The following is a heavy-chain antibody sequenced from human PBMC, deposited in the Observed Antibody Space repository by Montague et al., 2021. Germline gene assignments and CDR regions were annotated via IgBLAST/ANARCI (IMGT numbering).Heavy chain of an antibody. Sequence: TLSLTCTVSGGSISSGNYYWSWIHQPPGKGLEWIGYIPYSGSTYYNPSLKSRVTISVDTSKNQLFLRLGSVTAADTAVYFCARVKLGYDPWGQGTLVTVSS. D-gene: IGHD1-1*01. CDR1: GGSISSGNYY. CDR2: IPYSGST. J-gene: IGHJ5*02. V-gene: IGHV4-30-4*01. CDR3: ARVKLGYDP.